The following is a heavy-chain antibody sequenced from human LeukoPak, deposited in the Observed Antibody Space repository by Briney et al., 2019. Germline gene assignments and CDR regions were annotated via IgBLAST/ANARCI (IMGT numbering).Heavy chain of an antibody. V-gene: IGHV3-74*01. CDR1: EFTFSTYW. CDR2: INGDGSSS. CDR3: TRNPGMDV. J-gene: IGHJ6*02. Sequence: GGSLRLSCAASEFTFSTYWMHWVRQAPGKGLVWVSRINGDGSSSTYADSVKGRFTISRDNAKNTLYIQMNSLRTGDTAVYYCTRNPGMDVWGQGNTVTVSS.